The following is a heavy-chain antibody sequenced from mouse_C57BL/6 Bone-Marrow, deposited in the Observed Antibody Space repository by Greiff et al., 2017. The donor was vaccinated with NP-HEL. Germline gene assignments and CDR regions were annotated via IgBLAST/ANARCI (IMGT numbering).Heavy chain of an antibody. D-gene: IGHD3-3*01. J-gene: IGHJ1*03. CDR3: GRGRTLWYFEG. Sequence: QVQLQQPGAELVKPGASVKVSCKASGYTFTSYWMHWVKQRPGQGLEWIGRIHPSDSDTNYNQKFKGKATLTVDKSSSTAYMQLSSLTSEDAAVYYCGRGRTLWYFEGWGTGTTVTVAS. CDR2: IHPSDSDT. CDR1: GYTFTSYW. V-gene: IGHV1-74*01.